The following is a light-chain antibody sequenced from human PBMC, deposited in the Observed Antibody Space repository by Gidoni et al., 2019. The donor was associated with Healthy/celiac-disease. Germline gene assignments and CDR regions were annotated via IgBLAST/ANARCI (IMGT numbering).Light chain of an antibody. J-gene: IGLJ2*01. CDR2: SHN. Sequence: QSVLTQPPSASGTPGQRVTSSCSGSSSNIGSNYVYWYQQLPGTAPKLLIYSHNQRPSGVPDRFSGSKSGTSASLAISGLRSEDEADYYCAAWDDSLSGVVFGGGTKLTVL. V-gene: IGLV1-47*02. CDR1: SSNIGSNY. CDR3: AAWDDSLSGVV.